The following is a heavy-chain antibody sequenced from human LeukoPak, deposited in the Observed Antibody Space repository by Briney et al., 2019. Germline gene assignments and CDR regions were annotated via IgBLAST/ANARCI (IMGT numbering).Heavy chain of an antibody. V-gene: IGHV3-48*01. CDR1: GFTFSSHA. Sequence: GGSLRLSCAASGFTFSSHAMNWVRQAPGKGLEWVSYITGSSSTISYADSVKGRFTISRDNARNSLYLQMNSLRAEDTAVYYCATDRHWAFDYWGQGTLVTVSS. CDR2: ITGSSSTI. D-gene: IGHD3-16*01. J-gene: IGHJ4*02. CDR3: ATDRHWAFDY.